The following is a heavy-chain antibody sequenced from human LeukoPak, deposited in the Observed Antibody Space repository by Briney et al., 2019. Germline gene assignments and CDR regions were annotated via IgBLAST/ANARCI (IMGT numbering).Heavy chain of an antibody. V-gene: IGHV3-23*01. Sequence: GGSLRLSCAASGFTFTSYSMNWVRQAPGKGLEWVSAIRDSGSSTHYADSVKGRFTTSRDNSKNTLFLQMNSLRAEDTAIYYCAKYGPQDSGSSHFDYWGQGALVTVSS. CDR2: IRDSGSST. J-gene: IGHJ4*02. D-gene: IGHD1-26*01. CDR3: AKYGPQDSGSSHFDY. CDR1: GFTFTSYS.